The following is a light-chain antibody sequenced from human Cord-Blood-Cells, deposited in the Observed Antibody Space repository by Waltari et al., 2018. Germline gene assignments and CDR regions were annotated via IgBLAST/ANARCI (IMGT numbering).Light chain of an antibody. CDR2: GSS. Sequence: DIVMTQSPDSLAVSLGERATINCKSSPSVLYSSNNKNYLAWYQQKPGQPPKQLIYGSSTRESGVPDRFSGSGSGTDFTLTISSLQAEDVAVYYCQQYYSTPLTFGGGTKVEIK. V-gene: IGKV4-1*01. J-gene: IGKJ4*02. CDR3: QQYYSTPLT. CDR1: PSVLYSSNNKNY.